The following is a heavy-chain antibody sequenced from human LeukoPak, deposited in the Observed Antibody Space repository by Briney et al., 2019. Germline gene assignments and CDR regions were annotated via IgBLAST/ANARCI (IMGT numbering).Heavy chain of an antibody. Sequence: PGGSLRLSCAASGFTFSSYSMNWVRQAPGKGLEWVSSISSSSSYIYYADSVKGRFTISRDNAKNSLYLQMNSMRAEDTAVYYCAREGDTAMDPDAFDIWGQGTMVTVSS. V-gene: IGHV3-21*01. CDR2: ISSSSSYI. CDR1: GFTFSSYS. D-gene: IGHD5-18*01. J-gene: IGHJ3*02. CDR3: AREGDTAMDPDAFDI.